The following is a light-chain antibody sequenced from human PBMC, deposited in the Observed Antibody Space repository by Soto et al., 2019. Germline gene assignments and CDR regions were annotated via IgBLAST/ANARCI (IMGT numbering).Light chain of an antibody. CDR1: QDIIKY. V-gene: IGKV1-9*01. Sequence: LTQSSSVLSASVGDRVTITCRASQDIIKYLAWYQQKPGEAPKLLIYFVSTLQSGVPSSFSGSGSGTEFTLTIIDLQPEDFATYYCQHLTAYPIPFCQGTLLEI. CDR2: FVS. CDR3: QHLTAYPIP. J-gene: IGKJ5*01.